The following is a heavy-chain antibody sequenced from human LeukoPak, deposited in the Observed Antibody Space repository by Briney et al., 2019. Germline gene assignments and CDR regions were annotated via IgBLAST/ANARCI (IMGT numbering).Heavy chain of an antibody. CDR1: GGSLSSYY. J-gene: IGHJ4*02. CDR3: ARGYPGSSTQY. Sequence: SETLSLTCTVAGGSLSSYYWSWIRQRAGKGLEWIGRIYTSGSTNYNPSLKSRVTMSVDPSKNQFSLKLSSVTAADTAVYYCARGYPGSSTQYWGQGTLVTVSS. CDR2: IYTSGST. V-gene: IGHV4-4*07. D-gene: IGHD1-26*01.